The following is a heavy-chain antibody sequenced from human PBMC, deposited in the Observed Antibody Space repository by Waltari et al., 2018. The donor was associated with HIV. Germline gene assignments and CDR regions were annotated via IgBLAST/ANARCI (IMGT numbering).Heavy chain of an antibody. J-gene: IGHJ4*02. CDR1: EFTFSSFW. CDR3: ARVSDNSGFYFGIYYFDY. CDR2: IKQDGSDT. V-gene: IGHV3-7*01. D-gene: IGHD3-22*01. Sequence: EMQLVESEGGLVQPGGSLRLSCAASEFTFSSFWMSWVRQAPGKGLEWVASIKQDGSDTYYVDSVKGRFTISRDNAKNSLYLHMNSLRAEDTAVYHCARVSDNSGFYFGIYYFDYWGQGTLVTVSS.